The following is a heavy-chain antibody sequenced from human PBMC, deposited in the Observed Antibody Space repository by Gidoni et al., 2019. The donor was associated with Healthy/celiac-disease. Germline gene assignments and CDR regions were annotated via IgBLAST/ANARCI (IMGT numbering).Heavy chain of an antibody. Sequence: EVQLVESGGGVVQPGGSLRLALAASGFTFDDYAMHWVRQAPGKGLEWVSLISGDSGSTYYADSVKGRFTISRDNSNNSLYLQMNSLSTEDTALYYCAKGFHYYYYYGMDVWGQGTTVTVSS. CDR3: AKGFHYYYYYGMDV. CDR1: GFTFDDYA. CDR2: ISGDSGST. V-gene: IGHV3-43*02. J-gene: IGHJ6*02.